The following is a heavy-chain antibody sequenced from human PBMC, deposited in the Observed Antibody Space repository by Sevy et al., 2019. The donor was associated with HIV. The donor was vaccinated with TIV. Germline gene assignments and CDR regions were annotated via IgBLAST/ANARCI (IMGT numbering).Heavy chain of an antibody. V-gene: IGHV3-30*04. Sequence: GGSLRLSCAASRFNFSNYAMHWVRQAPGKGLEWVALILHDGSNEHYADSVKGRFTNSRDNSQNTVYLQMNSLRPEDTAVYYCARDRLLSLLDFWGQGTLVTVSS. J-gene: IGHJ4*02. CDR1: RFNFSNYA. CDR3: ARDRLLSLLDF. CDR2: ILHDGSNE. D-gene: IGHD2-21*01.